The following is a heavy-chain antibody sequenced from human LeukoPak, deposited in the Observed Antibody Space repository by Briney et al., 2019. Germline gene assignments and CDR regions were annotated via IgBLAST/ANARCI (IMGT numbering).Heavy chain of an antibody. V-gene: IGHV3-74*01. CDR2: INSDGSTT. D-gene: IGHD1-14*01. CDR1: GFTFSSYW. CDR3: ARETADDAFDI. J-gene: IGHJ3*02. Sequence: GGSLRLSCAASGFTFSSYWMHWVRQAPGEGLVWVSRINSDGSTTSYADSVKGRFTISRDNAKNTLYLQMNSLRAGDTAVYYCARETADDAFDIWGQGTMVTVSS.